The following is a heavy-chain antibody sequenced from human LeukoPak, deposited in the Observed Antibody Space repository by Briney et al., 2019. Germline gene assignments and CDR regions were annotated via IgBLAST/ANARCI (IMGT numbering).Heavy chain of an antibody. D-gene: IGHD2-2*01. J-gene: IGHJ4*02. CDR3: AKDVPTAYFDY. CDR2: VSYDETTK. Sequence: PGGSLRLSCAASGFTFSNYGMHWVRQAPGKGLEWVAFVSYDETTKFYADSVKGRFTISRDNSKTTLYLQMNSLRAEDTAVYYCAKDVPTAYFDYWGQGTLVTVSS. CDR1: GFTFSNYG. V-gene: IGHV3-30*02.